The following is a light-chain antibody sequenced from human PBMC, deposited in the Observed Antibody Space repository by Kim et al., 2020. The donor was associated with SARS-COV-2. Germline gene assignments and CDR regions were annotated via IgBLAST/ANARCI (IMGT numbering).Light chain of an antibody. Sequence: AAVGDRVTITCRASQSISSYLNWYHQKLGQAPKLLIYAASSLQSGVPSRFRGSGSGTDLTLTISSQQPEDSATYYCQQSYTPPFTFGPGTKVDIK. CDR2: AAS. CDR1: QSISSY. CDR3: QQSYTPPFT. J-gene: IGKJ3*01. V-gene: IGKV1-39*01.